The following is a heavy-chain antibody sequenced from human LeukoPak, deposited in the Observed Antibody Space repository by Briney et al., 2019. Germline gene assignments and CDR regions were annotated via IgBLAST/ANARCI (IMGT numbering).Heavy chain of an antibody. CDR2: IYPGDSVT. Sequence: GESLKISCKGSGYSFTSSWIGWVRQMPGKGLEWMGIIYPGDSVTRYSPSFQGQVTISGDKAISTAYLQWSSLKASDTAIYYCARRGEMATIPLDYWGQGTLLTVSS. CDR3: ARRGEMATIPLDY. J-gene: IGHJ4*02. V-gene: IGHV5-51*01. D-gene: IGHD5-24*01. CDR1: GYSFTSSW.